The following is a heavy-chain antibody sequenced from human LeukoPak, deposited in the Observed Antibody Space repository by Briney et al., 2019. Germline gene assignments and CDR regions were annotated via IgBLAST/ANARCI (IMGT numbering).Heavy chain of an antibody. J-gene: IGHJ5*02. CDR1: GGSFSGCY. D-gene: IGHD6-13*01. CDR3: ARAPYYSSSWYVWFDP. Sequence: SETLSLTCAVYGGSFSGCYWSWIRQPPGKGLEWIGYIYYSGSTNYNPSLKSRVTISVDTSKNQFSLKLSSVTAADTAVYYCARAPYYSSSWYVWFDPWGQGTLVTVSS. V-gene: IGHV4-59*01. CDR2: IYYSGST.